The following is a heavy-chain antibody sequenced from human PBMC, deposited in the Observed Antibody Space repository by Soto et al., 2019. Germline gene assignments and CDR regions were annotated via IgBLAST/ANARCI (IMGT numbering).Heavy chain of an antibody. Sequence: GGSLRLSCAASGFTFSSYAMSWVRQAPGKGLEWVSAISGSGGSTYYADSVKGRFTISRDNSKNTLYMQMNSLRAEDTAVYYCAKDFWPLHLGELSVNLDYWGQGTLVTVSS. V-gene: IGHV3-23*01. J-gene: IGHJ4*02. D-gene: IGHD3-16*02. CDR2: ISGSGGST. CDR3: AKDFWPLHLGELSVNLDY. CDR1: GFTFSSYA.